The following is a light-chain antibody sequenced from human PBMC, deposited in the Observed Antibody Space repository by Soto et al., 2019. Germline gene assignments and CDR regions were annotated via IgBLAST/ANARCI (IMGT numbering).Light chain of an antibody. CDR2: DAS. CDR1: QDISNY. V-gene: IGKV1-33*01. J-gene: IGKJ5*01. Sequence: IPLTQSPSSPSPSVGAKVTITSQPSQDISNYLNWYQQKPGKAPKLLIYDASNLETGVPSRFSGSGSGTDFTFTISSLQPEDIATYYCQQYDNLPLTFGQGTRLEIK. CDR3: QQYDNLPLT.